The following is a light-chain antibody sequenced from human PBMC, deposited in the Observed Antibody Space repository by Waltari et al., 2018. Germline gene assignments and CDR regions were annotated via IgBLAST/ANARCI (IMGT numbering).Light chain of an antibody. CDR3: SSYTTSSAPGV. J-gene: IGLJ1*01. Sequence: QSAPTQPASVSGSPGQSITISCSGTDSDVGAYDFVSWYQQHPGKAPHLIIYEVSNRPSGISNRLSASKSGNTASLTIAGLQAEDEADYYCSSYTTSSAPGVFGTGTRVTVL. V-gene: IGLV2-14*01. CDR2: EVS. CDR1: DSDVGAYDF.